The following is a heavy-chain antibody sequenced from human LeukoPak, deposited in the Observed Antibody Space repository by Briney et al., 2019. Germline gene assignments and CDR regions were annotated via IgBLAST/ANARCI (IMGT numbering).Heavy chain of an antibody. CDR2: ISYDGSKK. V-gene: IGHV3-30-3*01. J-gene: IGHJ4*02. CDR3: ARGWEPFGY. CDR1: GFTFNTYA. Sequence: PGRSLRLSCAASGFTFNTYAMHWVRQAPGKGLEWVTVISYDGSKKYYADSVKGRFTVSRDNSKNTLYVQMNSLRPEDTAVYYCARGWEPFGYWGQGSLVTVSS. D-gene: IGHD1-14*01.